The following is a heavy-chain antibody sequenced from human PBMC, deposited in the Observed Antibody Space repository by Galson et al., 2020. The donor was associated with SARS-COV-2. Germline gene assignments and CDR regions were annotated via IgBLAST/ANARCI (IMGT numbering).Heavy chain of an antibody. CDR3: ARYSINYYDSSGHLDYYYYGIDV. CDR1: GYTFTSYG. D-gene: IGHD3-22*01. CDR2: ISAYNGNT. V-gene: IGHV1-18*04. Sequence: ASVKVSCKASGYTFTSYGISWVRQAPGQGLEWMGWISAYNGNTNYAQKLQGRVTMTTDTSTSTAYMELRSLRSDDTAVYYCARYSINYYDSSGHLDYYYYGIDVWGQGTTVTVSS. J-gene: IGHJ6*02.